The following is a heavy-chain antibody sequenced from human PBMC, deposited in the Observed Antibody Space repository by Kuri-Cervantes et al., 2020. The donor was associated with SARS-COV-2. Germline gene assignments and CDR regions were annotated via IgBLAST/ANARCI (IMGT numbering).Heavy chain of an antibody. V-gene: IGHV3-53*01. J-gene: IGHJ4*02. D-gene: IGHD2-15*01. CDR1: GFTVSTNY. CDR2: IYSSGNT. Sequence: GGSLRLSCAASGFTVSTNYMSWVRQAPGKGLEWVSLIYSSGNTHYADSVKGRFTISRDNSKNTLYLQLNSLRVDDTAVYYCARGGSCNSGTCVDYWGQGTLVTVSS. CDR3: ARGGSCNSGTCVDY.